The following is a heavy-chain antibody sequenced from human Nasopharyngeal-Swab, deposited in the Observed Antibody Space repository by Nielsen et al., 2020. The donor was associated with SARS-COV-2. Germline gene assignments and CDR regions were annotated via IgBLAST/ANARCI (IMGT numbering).Heavy chain of an antibody. Sequence: WVRQAPGQGLEWMGGIIPILGIANYAQKFQGRVTITADKSTSTAYMELSSLRSEDTAVYYCVRGGADDILTGPYYYYYYYMDVWGKGNPGHRLL. V-gene: IGHV1-69*10. CDR3: VRGGADDILTGPYYYYYYYMDV. J-gene: IGHJ6*03. CDR2: IIPILGIA. D-gene: IGHD3-9*01.